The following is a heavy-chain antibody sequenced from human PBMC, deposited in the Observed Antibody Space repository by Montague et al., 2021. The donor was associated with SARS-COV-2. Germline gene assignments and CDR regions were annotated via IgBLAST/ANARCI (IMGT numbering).Heavy chain of an antibody. Sequence: SETLSLTCTVSNASFDNYYWSWVRQSPGKGLEYIGYIHYSGRTNYNPSLRSRVTISIDTSKNQFSLKLMSVTAAGTAIYFCARRIVTYYWYFDLWGRGTLVTVSS. CDR3: ARRIVTYYWYFDL. D-gene: IGHD2-15*01. CDR1: NASFDNYY. CDR2: IHYSGRT. J-gene: IGHJ2*01. V-gene: IGHV4-59*01.